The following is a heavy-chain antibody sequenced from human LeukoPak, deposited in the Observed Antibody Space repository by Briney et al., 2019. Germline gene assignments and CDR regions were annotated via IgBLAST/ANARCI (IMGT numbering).Heavy chain of an antibody. J-gene: IGHJ4*02. CDR3: ARGRAVAEY. V-gene: IGHV4-4*07. Sequence: SETLSLTCTVSGGFISNYYWSWIRQPAGKGLEWIGPINTSGSTNYNPSLKSRVTMSADTSKNQFSLQLSSVTATDTAVYYCARGRAVAEYWGQGTLVTVSS. D-gene: IGHD6-19*01. CDR2: INTSGST. CDR1: GGFISNYY.